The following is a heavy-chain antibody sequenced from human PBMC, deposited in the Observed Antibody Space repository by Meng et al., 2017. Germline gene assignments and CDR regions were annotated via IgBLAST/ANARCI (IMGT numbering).Heavy chain of an antibody. J-gene: IGHJ3*02. V-gene: IGHV3-30*11. Sequence: GESLKISCAASGFTFSSYAMHWVRQAPGKGLEWVAIISYDGSNKYYADSVRGRFTISRDSSKNTLYLQMNSLRAEDTAVYFCARDYYSGGWYCRAFDIWGQGTMVTVSS. CDR1: GFTFSSYA. D-gene: IGHD6-19*01. CDR2: ISYDGSNK. CDR3: ARDYYSGGWYCRAFDI.